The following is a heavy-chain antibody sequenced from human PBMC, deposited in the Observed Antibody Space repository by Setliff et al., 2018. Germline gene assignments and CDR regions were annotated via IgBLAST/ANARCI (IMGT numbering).Heavy chain of an antibody. CDR3: ARHKVIKKEFIRLTWFDP. CDR2: IHHSGST. D-gene: IGHD3-10*01. V-gene: IGHV4-34*01. Sequence: SETLSLTCAVYGGSFSSYYWNWIRQPPGKGLEWIGEIHHSGSTKYNPSLKSRVTISVDTSKNQFSLRLSSVTAADTAVYYCARHKVIKKEFIRLTWFDPWGQGTPVTVSS. CDR1: GGSFSSYY. J-gene: IGHJ5*02.